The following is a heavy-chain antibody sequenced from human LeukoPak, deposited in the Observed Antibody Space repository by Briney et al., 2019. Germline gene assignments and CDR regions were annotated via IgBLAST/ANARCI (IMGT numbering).Heavy chain of an antibody. V-gene: IGHV4-59*01. CDR1: GGSISSYY. D-gene: IGHD6-13*01. J-gene: IGHJ4*02. CDR2: IYYSGST. Sequence: PSETLSLTCTVSGGSISSYYWSWIRQPPGKGLEWIGYIYYSGSTNYNPSLKSRVTISVDTSKNQFSLKLSSVTAADTAVYYCARTSSSPFDYWGQGTLVTVPS. CDR3: ARTSSSPFDY.